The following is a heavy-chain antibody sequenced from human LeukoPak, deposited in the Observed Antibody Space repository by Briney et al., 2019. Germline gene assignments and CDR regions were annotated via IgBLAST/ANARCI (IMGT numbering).Heavy chain of an antibody. CDR2: ISYDGSNK. Sequence: GALRLSCAASGFTFSSYAMHWVRQAPGKGLEWVAVISYDGSNKYYADSVKGRFTISRDNSKNTLYLQMNSLRAEDTAVYYCARVYGDCETVDYWGQGTLVTVSS. V-gene: IGHV3-30*04. D-gene: IGHD4-17*01. J-gene: IGHJ4*02. CDR3: ARVYGDCETVDY. CDR1: GFTFSSYA.